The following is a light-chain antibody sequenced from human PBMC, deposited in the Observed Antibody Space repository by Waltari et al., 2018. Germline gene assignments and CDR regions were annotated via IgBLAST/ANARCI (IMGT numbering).Light chain of an antibody. V-gene: IGLV2-23*01. Sequence: QSALPQPASVSGSPGQSITIPCTGTRRIVGNYNLVSWYQQHPGKAPQLTICEGSKRPSGVSNRFSGSKFGNTASLTISGLQAEDEADYYCCSYAAYSPVLFGGGTKVTVL. J-gene: IGLJ2*01. CDR2: EGS. CDR3: CSYAAYSPVL. CDR1: RRIVGNYNL.